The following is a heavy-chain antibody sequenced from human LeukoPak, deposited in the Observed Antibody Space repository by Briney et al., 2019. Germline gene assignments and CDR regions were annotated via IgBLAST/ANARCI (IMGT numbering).Heavy chain of an antibody. J-gene: IGHJ6*03. CDR1: GYTFTGYY. CDR3: ARDPAVVGPYYYYMDV. D-gene: IGHD2-2*01. V-gene: IGHV1-2*02. CDR2: INPNSGGT. Sequence: ASVKVSCKASGYTFTGYYVHWVRQAPGQGLEWMGWINPNSGGTNYAQKFQGRVTMTRDTSISTAYMELSRLRSDDTAVYYCARDPAVVGPYYYYMDVWGKGTTVTVSS.